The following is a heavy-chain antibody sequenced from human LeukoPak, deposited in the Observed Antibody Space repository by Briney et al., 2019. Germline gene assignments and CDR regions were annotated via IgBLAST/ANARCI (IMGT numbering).Heavy chain of an antibody. V-gene: IGHV4-39*01. J-gene: IGHJ5*02. CDR3: ARQFHGSGYDDDL. CDR2: IYYSGTT. Sequence: SETLSLTCSVSGGSISSISYYWGWIRRPPGKGLEWIASIYYSGTTHYNPSLSSRVTMSVDTSKNQFSLKLSAVTAADTAVYYCARQFHGSGYDDDLWGQGTLVTVSS. CDR1: GGSISSISYY. D-gene: IGHD3-22*01.